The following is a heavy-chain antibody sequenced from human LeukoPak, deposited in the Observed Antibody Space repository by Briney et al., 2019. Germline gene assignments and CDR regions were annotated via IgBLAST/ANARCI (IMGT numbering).Heavy chain of an antibody. D-gene: IGHD3-3*01. CDR3: ARGGIFGVVLVY. V-gene: IGHV1-46*01. J-gene: IGHJ4*02. CDR1: GYTFATYY. CDR2: INPGGGGT. Sequence: ASVKVSCKASGYTFATYYMHWVRQAPGQGLEWMGIINPGGGGTSYSQKFQGRVTMTRDTSTSTVYMELSSLRSEDTAVYYCARGGIFGVVLVYWGQGTLVTVSS.